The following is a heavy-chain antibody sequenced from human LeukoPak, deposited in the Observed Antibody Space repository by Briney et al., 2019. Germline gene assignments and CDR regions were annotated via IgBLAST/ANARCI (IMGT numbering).Heavy chain of an antibody. Sequence: SQTLSLTCVISGDSVSRNGASWAWIRQSPSRGLEWLGRTSYQSKWSNDYAPSLKSRLNFNSDTSRNQISLQLYSVTPEDTAVYYCARVGIAAARAFDLWGQGTMVIVSS. V-gene: IGHV6-1*01. CDR1: GDSVSRNGAS. CDR2: TSYQSKWSN. D-gene: IGHD6-13*01. CDR3: ARVGIAAARAFDL. J-gene: IGHJ3*01.